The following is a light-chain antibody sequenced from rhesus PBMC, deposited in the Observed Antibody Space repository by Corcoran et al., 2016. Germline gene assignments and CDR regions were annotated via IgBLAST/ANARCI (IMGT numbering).Light chain of an antibody. V-gene: IGKV1-25*01. J-gene: IGKJ1*01. CDR3: QHYYSTPWT. CDR1: QGITND. Sequence: DIQMTQSPSSLSASVGDRVTITCRASQGITNDLAWYQQKPGVTPKLLIYEASSLQSGIPSRFSGSGAGTDFTLTISSLQPEDFATYYCQHYYSTPWTFGQGTKVEIK. CDR2: EAS.